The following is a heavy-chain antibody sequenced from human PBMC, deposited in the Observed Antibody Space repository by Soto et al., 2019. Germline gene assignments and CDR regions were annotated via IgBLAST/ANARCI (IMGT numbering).Heavy chain of an antibody. CDR3: AKDTSSSDYWYFDL. CDR2: ISWNSGSI. V-gene: IGHV3-9*01. CDR1: GFTFDDYA. J-gene: IGHJ2*01. D-gene: IGHD6-13*01. Sequence: GGSLRLSCAASGFTFDDYAMHWVRQAPGKGLEWVSGISWNSGSIGYADSVKGRFTISRDNAKNSLYLQMNSLRAEDTALYYCAKDTSSSDYWYFDLWGRGTLVTVSS.